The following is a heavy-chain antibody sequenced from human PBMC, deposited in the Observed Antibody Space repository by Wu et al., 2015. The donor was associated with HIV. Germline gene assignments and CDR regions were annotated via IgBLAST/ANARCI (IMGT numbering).Heavy chain of an antibody. V-gene: IGHV1-2*02. CDR1: GYTFISYG. Sequence: QVQLVQSGAEVKKPGASVKVSCKASGYTFISYGISWVRQAPGQGLEWMGWINPNSGGTNYAQKFQDRVTMTRDTSISTAYMELSRLRSDDTAVYYCARGGGSDWSVGYYFDYWGQGTLVTVSS. CDR3: ARGGGSDWSVGYYFDY. D-gene: IGHD6-19*01. J-gene: IGHJ4*02. CDR2: INPNSGGT.